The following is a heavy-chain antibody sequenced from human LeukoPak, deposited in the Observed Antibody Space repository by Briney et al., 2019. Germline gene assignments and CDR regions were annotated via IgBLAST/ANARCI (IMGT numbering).Heavy chain of an antibody. D-gene: IGHD6-19*01. CDR3: ARVQAGGIAVAGTFDY. CDR2: ISYDGSNK. J-gene: IGHJ4*02. V-gene: IGHV3-30*04. Sequence: GGSLRLSCAASGFTFSSYAMHWVRQAPGKEREWVAVISYDGSNKYYADSVKGRFTISRDNSNNTLYLQMNSLRAEDTAVYYCARVQAGGIAVAGTFDYWGQGTLVTVSS. CDR1: GFTFSSYA.